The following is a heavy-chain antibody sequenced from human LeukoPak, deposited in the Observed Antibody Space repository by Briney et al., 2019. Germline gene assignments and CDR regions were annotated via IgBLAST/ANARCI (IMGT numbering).Heavy chain of an antibody. CDR1: GASVSTTAYF. J-gene: IGHJ3*01. V-gene: IGHV4-61*02. Sequence: SETLSLTCSVSGASVSTTAYFWNWIRQPAGEGLEWIGRIYASGNNHYNPSLKSRVTMSLDTSKNQFSLTMNSVTAADSAVYFCASYREAYDLYPHGLDVWGRGTVVTVS. CDR2: IYASGNN. CDR3: ASYREAYDLYPHGLDV. D-gene: IGHD5-24*01.